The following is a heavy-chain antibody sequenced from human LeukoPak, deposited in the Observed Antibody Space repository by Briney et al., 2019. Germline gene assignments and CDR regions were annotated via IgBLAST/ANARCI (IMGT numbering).Heavy chain of an antibody. J-gene: IGHJ5*02. CDR2: ISYDGSNK. V-gene: IGHV3-30*04. Sequence: GGSLRLSCAASGFTFSSYAMHWVRQAPGKGLEWVAVISYDGSNKYYADSVKGRFTISRDNSKNTLYLQMSSLRAEDTAVYYCASAEVRGVLNWFDPWGQGTLVTVSS. D-gene: IGHD3-10*01. CDR3: ASAEVRGVLNWFDP. CDR1: GFTFSSYA.